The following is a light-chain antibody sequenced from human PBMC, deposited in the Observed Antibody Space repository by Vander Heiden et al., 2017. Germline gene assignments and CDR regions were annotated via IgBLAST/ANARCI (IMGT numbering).Light chain of an antibody. CDR2: RNN. CDR1: SSNIGSNY. Sequence: SVLTQPPSASGTPGQRGTICCSGNSSNIGSNYGYWYQQLPGTAPKLLIYRNNQRPSGVPDRFSGSKSGTSASLAISGLRAEDEADYYCAALEDSLSGYVFGTGTKVTVL. J-gene: IGLJ1*01. CDR3: AALEDSLSGYV. V-gene: IGLV1-47*01.